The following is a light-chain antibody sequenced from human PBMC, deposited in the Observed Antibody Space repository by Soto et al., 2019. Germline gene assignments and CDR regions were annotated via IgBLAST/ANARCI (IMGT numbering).Light chain of an antibody. CDR2: DVS. Sequence: QSALTQPASVSGSPGQSITISCTGTNSDVGAYNYVSWYQQHPDKAPKLMIYDVSNRPSGVSNRFSGSKSGNTASLTISGLQAEDEADYYCSSYTSSSLYVFGTGTQLTVL. J-gene: IGLJ1*01. CDR3: SSYTSSSLYV. CDR1: NSDVGAYNY. V-gene: IGLV2-14*01.